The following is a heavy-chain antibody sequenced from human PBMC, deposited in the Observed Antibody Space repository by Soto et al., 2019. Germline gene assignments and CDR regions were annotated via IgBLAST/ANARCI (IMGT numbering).Heavy chain of an antibody. J-gene: IGHJ4*02. CDR3: AKAEMWFGESVSSVH. CDR2: ISGSGGST. D-gene: IGHD3-10*01. V-gene: IGHV3-23*01. CDR1: GITFSSYA. Sequence: EVQLLESGGGLVQPGGSLRLSCAASGITFSSYAMSWVRQAPGKGLEWVSTISGSGGSTHYADSVKGRFTISRDNSKNTLYVQMNSLRAEDTAVYYCAKAEMWFGESVSSVHWRQGTLVTVSS.